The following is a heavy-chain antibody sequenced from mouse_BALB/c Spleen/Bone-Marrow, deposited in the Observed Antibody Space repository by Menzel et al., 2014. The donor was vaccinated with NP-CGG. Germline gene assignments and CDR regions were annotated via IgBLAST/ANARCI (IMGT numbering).Heavy chain of an antibody. CDR3: AREDYYGSSYFDY. Sequence: VQRVESGAELMKPGASVKISCKATGYTLSSYWIEWVKQRPGHGLEWIGEILPGSGSTIYNEKFKGKATFTADTSSNTAYMQLSSLTSEDSAVYYCAREDYYGSSYFDYWGQGTTLTVSS. CDR2: ILPGSGST. V-gene: IGHV1-9*01. CDR1: GYTLSSYW. D-gene: IGHD1-1*01. J-gene: IGHJ2*01.